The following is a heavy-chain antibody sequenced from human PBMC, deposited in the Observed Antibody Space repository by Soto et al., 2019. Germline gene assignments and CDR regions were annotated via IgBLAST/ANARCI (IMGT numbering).Heavy chain of an antibody. D-gene: IGHD3-16*02. J-gene: IGHJ3*02. CDR1: GYTFTNNA. V-gene: IGHV1-3*01. CDR2: LNAGNSNR. CDR3: ARGYDFVWGSYRSDAFDI. Sequence: ASVKVSCKASGYTFTNNAIHWVRQAPGQRLEWLGWLNAGNSNREYSQKFQGRIIMTKDTSASTAYMELSSLISEDTAVYYCARGYDFVWGSYRSDAFDIWGQGIMVTV.